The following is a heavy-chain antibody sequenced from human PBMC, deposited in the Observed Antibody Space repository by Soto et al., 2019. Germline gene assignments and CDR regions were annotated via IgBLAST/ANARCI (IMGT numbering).Heavy chain of an antibody. J-gene: IGHJ6*03. Sequence: GGSLRLSCAASGFTVSSNYMSWVRQAPGKGLEWVSVIYSGGSTYYADSVKGRFTSSRHNSKNTLYLQMNSLRAEDTAVYYCAGKMGGIGYMDVWGKGTTVTVSS. CDR2: IYSGGST. D-gene: IGHD3-16*01. CDR3: AGKMGGIGYMDV. V-gene: IGHV3-53*04. CDR1: GFTVSSNY.